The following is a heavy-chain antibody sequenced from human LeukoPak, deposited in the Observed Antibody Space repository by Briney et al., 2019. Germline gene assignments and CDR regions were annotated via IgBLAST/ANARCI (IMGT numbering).Heavy chain of an antibody. CDR2: INPSGGST. J-gene: IGHJ4*02. V-gene: IGHV1-46*01. D-gene: IGHD3-22*01. CDR3: ARDPSYYDSSGYYPFDY. Sequence: ASVKVSCEASGYTFTSYYMHWVRQAPGQGLEWMGIINPSGGSTSYAQKFQGRVTMTRDTSTSTVYMELSSLRSEDTAVYYCARDPSYYDSSGYYPFDYWGQGTLVTVSS. CDR1: GYTFTSYY.